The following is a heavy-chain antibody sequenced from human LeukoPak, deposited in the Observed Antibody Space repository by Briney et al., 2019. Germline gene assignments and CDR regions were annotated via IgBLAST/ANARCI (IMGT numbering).Heavy chain of an antibody. CDR2: ISGSRDST. CDR3: AKPPSIASRANY. J-gene: IGHJ4*02. V-gene: IGHV3-23*01. D-gene: IGHD6-6*01. Sequence: GGSLRLSCAASGFTFSSYAMSWVRQAPGKGLEWVSSISGSRDSTYYADSVKGRFTISRDNSKKTVSLQMNNLRAEDTAVYYCAKPPSIASRANYWGQGTLVTVSS. CDR1: GFTFSSYA.